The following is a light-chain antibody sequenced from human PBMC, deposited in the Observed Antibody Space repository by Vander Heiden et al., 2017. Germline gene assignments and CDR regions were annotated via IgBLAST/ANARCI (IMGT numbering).Light chain of an antibody. J-gene: IGKJ4*01. CDR2: DAS. CDR3: QQRSNWPPDT. V-gene: IGKV3-11*01. Sequence: EIVLTQSPATLSLSPGERATLSCRASQSVSSYLAWYQQKPGQAPRLLIYDASNRATGSPARFSGSGSGTDFTLTISSLEPEDFAVYYCQQRSNWPPDTFGGGTKVEIK. CDR1: QSVSSY.